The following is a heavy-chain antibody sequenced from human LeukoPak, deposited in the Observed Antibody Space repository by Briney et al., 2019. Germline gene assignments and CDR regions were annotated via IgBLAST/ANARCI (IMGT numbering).Heavy chain of an antibody. Sequence: GGSLRLSCAASGFTFSSYSMIWVRQAPGKGLEWVSYISSSSSTIYYADSVKGRFTISRDNAKNSLYLQMNSLRAEDTAVYYCARDRGVTRGNFDYWGQGTLVTVSS. CDR3: ARDRGVTRGNFDY. CDR1: GFTFSSYS. D-gene: IGHD3-10*01. CDR2: ISSSSSTI. V-gene: IGHV3-48*01. J-gene: IGHJ4*02.